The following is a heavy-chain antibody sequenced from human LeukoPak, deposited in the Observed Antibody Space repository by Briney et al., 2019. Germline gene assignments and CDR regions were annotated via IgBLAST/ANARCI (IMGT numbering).Heavy chain of an antibody. D-gene: IGHD3-9*01. CDR1: GGTFSSYA. CDR2: IIPIFGTA. J-gene: IGHJ4*02. CDR3: ARDQDPLHYDILTGYYSEGGIYDY. V-gene: IGHV1-69*13. Sequence: ASVKVSCKASGGTFSSYAISWVRQAPGQGLEWMGGIIPIFGTANYAQKFQGRVTITADESTSTAYMELSSLRSEDTAVYYCARDQDPLHYDILTGYYSEGGIYDYWGQGTLVTVSS.